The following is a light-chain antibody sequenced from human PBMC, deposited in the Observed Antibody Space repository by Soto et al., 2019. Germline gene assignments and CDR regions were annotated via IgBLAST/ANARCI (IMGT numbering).Light chain of an antibody. CDR2: TTD. J-gene: IGLJ3*02. CDR3: LLYYGGAHLV. V-gene: IGLV7-43*01. CDR1: TGAVTSGNY. Sequence: QAVVTQEPSLTVSPGGTVTLTCASSTGAVTSGNYPSWFQQKPGQAPRTLIYTTDDKHSWTPARFSGSLLAGKAPLTLSGVQPEDEAEYYCLLYYGGAHLVFGGGTKLTVL.